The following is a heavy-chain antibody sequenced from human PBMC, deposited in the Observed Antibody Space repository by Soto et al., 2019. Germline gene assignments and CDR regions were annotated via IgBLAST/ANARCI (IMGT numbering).Heavy chain of an antibody. V-gene: IGHV3-72*01. CDR2: TGKKGNSYIT. CDR1: GFTFTDHY. CDR3: VGSILVTYLAS. D-gene: IGHD3-9*01. Sequence: GGSLRLSCAASGFTFTDHYIDWVRQVPGKGLEWVGRTGKKGNSYITEYAASVRGRFTISRDDSKNSLFLQLSSLKTEDTAVYYCVGSILVTYLASWGQGTLVTVSS. J-gene: IGHJ4*02.